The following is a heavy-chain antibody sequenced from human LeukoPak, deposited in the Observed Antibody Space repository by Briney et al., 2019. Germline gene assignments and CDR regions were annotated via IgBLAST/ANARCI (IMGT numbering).Heavy chain of an antibody. J-gene: IGHJ4*02. D-gene: IGHD3-10*02. CDR3: AKVRGTYYYVDYFDY. Sequence: GGSLRLSCAASGFTFDDYAMHWVRQAPGKGLEWVSGISWNSGSIGYADSVKGRFTISRDNAKNSLYLQMNSLRAEDTALYYCAKVRGTYYYVDYFDYWGQGTLVTVSS. CDR2: ISWNSGSI. CDR1: GFTFDDYA. V-gene: IGHV3-9*01.